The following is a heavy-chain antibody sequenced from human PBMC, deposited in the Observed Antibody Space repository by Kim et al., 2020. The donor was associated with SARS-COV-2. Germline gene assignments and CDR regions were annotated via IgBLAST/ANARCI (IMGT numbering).Heavy chain of an antibody. D-gene: IGHD3-22*01. CDR2: INTNTGNP. V-gene: IGHV7-4-1*02. J-gene: IGHJ5*02. CDR3: ASTLYYYDSSNRPDNWFDP. CDR1: GYTFTSYA. Sequence: ASVKVSCKASGYTFTSYAINWVRQAPGQGLEWMGWINTNTGNPTYAQGSTGRFFFSLDTSVSTPYLQLSSLKAEDTAVYYCASTLYYYDSSNRPDNWFDPWGQGTLVTVSS.